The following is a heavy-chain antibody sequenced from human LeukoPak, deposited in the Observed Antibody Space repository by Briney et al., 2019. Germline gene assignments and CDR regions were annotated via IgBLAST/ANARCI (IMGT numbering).Heavy chain of an antibody. CDR1: GFTFSSYS. CDR3: ARGGGCSGGSCYVRH. D-gene: IGHD2-15*01. J-gene: IGHJ4*02. Sequence: GGSLRLSCAASGFTFSSYSMNWVRQAPGKGLEWVSSISSSSSYIYYADSVKGRFTISRDNAKNSLYLQMNSLRAEDTAVYYCARGGGCSGGSCYVRHWGQGTLVTVSS. CDR2: ISSSSSYI. V-gene: IGHV3-21*01.